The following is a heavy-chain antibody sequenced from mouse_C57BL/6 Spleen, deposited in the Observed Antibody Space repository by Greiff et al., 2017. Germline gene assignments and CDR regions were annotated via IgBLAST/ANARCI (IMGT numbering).Heavy chain of an antibody. CDR1: GYSFPSYY. CDR2: IYPGSGNT. J-gene: IGHJ4*01. D-gene: IGHD2-4*01. CDR3: ARSPKVYDSLYAMDY. V-gene: IGHV1-66*01. Sequence: QVQLKQSGPELVKPGASVKITCKASGYSFPSYYIHWGTQRPGQGLEWIGWIYPGSGNTKYNEKFKGKATLTAETSSSTAYMQLSSLTSEDSAVYYCARSPKVYDSLYAMDYWGQGASVTVSS.